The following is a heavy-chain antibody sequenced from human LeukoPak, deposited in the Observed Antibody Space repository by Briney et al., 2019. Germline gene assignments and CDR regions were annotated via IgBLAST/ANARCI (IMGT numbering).Heavy chain of an antibody. V-gene: IGHV4-4*07. D-gene: IGHD2-2*01. CDR3: ARDSGYASPNFDY. CDR2: ISTSGSA. J-gene: IGHJ4*02. Sequence: SETLSLTCTVSGGSIGSHYWSWIRQPAGKGLEWIGHISTSGSAKYNPSLKSRVTMSVDTSKNQFSLKLSSVTAADTAVYYCARDSGYASPNFDYWGQGTLVTVSS. CDR1: GGSIGSHY.